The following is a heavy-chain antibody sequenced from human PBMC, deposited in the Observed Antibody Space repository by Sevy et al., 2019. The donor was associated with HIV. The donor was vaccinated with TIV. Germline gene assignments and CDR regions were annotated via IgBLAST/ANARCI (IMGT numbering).Heavy chain of an antibody. CDR2: IHYGGST. Sequence: SETLSLTCTVSGGSISSSLYYWGWIRPPPGKGLEWIGSIHYGGSTSYNPSLKSRVTISVDTSKNQFSLKLSSVTGADTAVYYCARLVRVVYAITYWFDPWGQGTLVTVSS. V-gene: IGHV4-39*01. D-gene: IGHD2-8*02. CDR3: ARLVRVVYAITYWFDP. J-gene: IGHJ5*02. CDR1: GGSISSSLYY.